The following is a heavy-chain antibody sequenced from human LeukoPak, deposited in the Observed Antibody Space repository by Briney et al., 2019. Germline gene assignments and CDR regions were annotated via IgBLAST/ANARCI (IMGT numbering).Heavy chain of an antibody. CDR3: ARDRYSYGDV. J-gene: IGHJ6*02. D-gene: IGHD5-18*01. V-gene: IGHV3-30*04. CDR2: ISYDGSNK. Sequence: GGSLRLSCAASGFTFSSHAMHWVRQAPGKGLEWVAVISYDGSNKYYADSVKGRFTISRDNAKNSLYLQMNSLRAEDTAVYYCARDRYSYGDVWGQGTTVTVSS. CDR1: GFTFSSHA.